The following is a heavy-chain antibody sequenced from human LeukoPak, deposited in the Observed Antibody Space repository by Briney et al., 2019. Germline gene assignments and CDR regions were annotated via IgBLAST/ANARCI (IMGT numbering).Heavy chain of an antibody. Sequence: SETLSLTCTVSGGSISSGGYYWSWVRQSPGKGLEWIGEIYHSGSTNYNPSLKSRVTISVDTSKNQFSLKVNSVTAADTATYYCAREVAAGSYRGFDYWGQGTLVTVSS. J-gene: IGHJ4*02. CDR3: AREVAAGSYRGFDY. CDR1: GGSISSGGYY. CDR2: IYHSGST. D-gene: IGHD6-19*01. V-gene: IGHV4-61*08.